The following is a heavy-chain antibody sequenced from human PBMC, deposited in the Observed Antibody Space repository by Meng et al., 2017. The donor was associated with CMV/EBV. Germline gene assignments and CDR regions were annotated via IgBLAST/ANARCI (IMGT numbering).Heavy chain of an antibody. CDR1: GYSFASYW. J-gene: IGHJ6*02. V-gene: IGHV5-51*01. Sequence: QVSCKGSGYSFASYWNGGVRQMPAKGVEWMGIIYPGDSDTRYSPSFQGQVTISADKSISTAHLQWSSLKASDTAMYYCARGVDSGYYYYGMDVWGQGTTVTVSS. CDR2: IYPGDSDT. CDR3: ARGVDSGYYYYGMDV. D-gene: IGHD3-10*01.